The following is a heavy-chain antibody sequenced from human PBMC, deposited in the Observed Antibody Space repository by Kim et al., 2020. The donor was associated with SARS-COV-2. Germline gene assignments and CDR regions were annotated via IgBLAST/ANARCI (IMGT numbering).Heavy chain of an antibody. V-gene: IGHV5-10-1*01. D-gene: IGHD3-22*01. CDR2: IDPSDSYT. CDR1: GYSFTSYW. Sequence: GESLKISCKGSGYSFTSYWISWVRQMPGKGLEWMGRIDPSDSYTNYSPSFQGHVTISADKSISTAYLQWSSLKASDTAMYYCATRTYYYDSSGYYFSNWFDSWGQGTLVTVSS. J-gene: IGHJ5*01. CDR3: ATRTYYYDSSGYYFSNWFDS.